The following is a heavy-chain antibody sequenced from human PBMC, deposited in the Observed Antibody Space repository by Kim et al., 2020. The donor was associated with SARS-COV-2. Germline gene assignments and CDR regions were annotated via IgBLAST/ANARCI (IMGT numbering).Heavy chain of an antibody. D-gene: IGHD5-18*01. CDR3: AHTHFFLLSPSYGQPSFYY. J-gene: IGHJ4*02. CDR2: IYWDDDK. CDR1: GFSLGTSGVG. V-gene: IGHV2-5*02. Sequence: SGPTLVKPTQTLTLTCTFSGFSLGTSGVGVGWIRQPPGKALEWLALIYWDDDKRYSPSLKSRLTITKDTSKNQVVLTMTNMDPVDTATYYCAHTHFFLLSPSYGQPSFYYWGQGTLVTVSS.